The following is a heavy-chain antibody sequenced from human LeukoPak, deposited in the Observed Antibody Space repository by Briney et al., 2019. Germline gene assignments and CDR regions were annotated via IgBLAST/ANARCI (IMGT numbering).Heavy chain of an antibody. CDR2: IKSKTDGGTI. D-gene: IGHD3-10*01. CDR1: GFTFSNAW. CDR3: ARDVEGLMVRPI. Sequence: GGSLRLSCAASGFTFSNAWMNWVRQAPGKGLEWVGRIKSKTDGGTIDYAAPVKGRFTISRDDPKNTLYLQMNSLRAEDTAVYYCARDVEGLMVRPIWGQGTMVTVSS. J-gene: IGHJ3*01. V-gene: IGHV3-15*01.